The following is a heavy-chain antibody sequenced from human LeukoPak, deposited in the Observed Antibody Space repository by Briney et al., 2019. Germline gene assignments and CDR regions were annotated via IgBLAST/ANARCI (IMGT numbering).Heavy chain of an antibody. V-gene: IGHV3-7*01. Sequence: GGSLRLSCAASGFTFSSYWMSWVRQAPGKVLEGVANIKQDGSEKYYVDSVKGRSTISRDNAKHSLSLQLNSLRAEDTAVYYCARDLWVRGVGSDAFYSSFDIWGQGTMVTVSS. D-gene: IGHD3-10*01. CDR2: IKQDGSEK. CDR3: ARDLWVRGVGSDAFYSSFDI. J-gene: IGHJ3*02. CDR1: GFTFSSYW.